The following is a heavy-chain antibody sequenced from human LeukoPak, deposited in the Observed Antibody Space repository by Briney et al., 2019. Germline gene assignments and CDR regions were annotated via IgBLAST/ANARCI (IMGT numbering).Heavy chain of an antibody. Sequence: GRSLRLSCAASGFTFSSYAMHWVRQAPGKGLEWVAVISYDRSNKYYADSVKGRFTISRDNSKNTLYLQMNRLRAEDTALYYCAKGAFWSGYYTGTFGYWGQGTLVTVSS. CDR2: ISYDRSNK. J-gene: IGHJ4*02. CDR3: AKGAFWSGYYTGTFGY. D-gene: IGHD3-3*01. CDR1: GFTFSSYA. V-gene: IGHV3-30*04.